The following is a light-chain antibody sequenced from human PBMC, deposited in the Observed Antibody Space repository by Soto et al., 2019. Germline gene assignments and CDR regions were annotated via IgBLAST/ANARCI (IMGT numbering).Light chain of an antibody. Sequence: SYELTQPPSVSVAPGKTARITCGGNNTGSKSVHWYQQKPGQAPVLVIYYDSDRPSGIPERFSGSNSGNTATLTISRVEAGDEADYCCQVWDSSSDHPRVVFGGGTKLTVL. CDR1: NTGSKS. V-gene: IGLV3-21*04. CDR2: YDS. CDR3: QVWDSSSDHPRVV. J-gene: IGLJ2*01.